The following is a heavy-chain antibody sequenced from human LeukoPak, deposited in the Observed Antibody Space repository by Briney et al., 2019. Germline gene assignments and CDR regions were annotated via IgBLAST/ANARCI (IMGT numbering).Heavy chain of an antibody. CDR1: GFTFSNYG. CDR3: ARSELPYDAFDI. D-gene: IGHD1-26*01. Sequence: PGGSLRLSCAASGFTFSNYGMHWVRQAPGKGLEWVAVISYDGSNKYYADSVKGRFIISRDNSKNTLYLQMNSLRAEDTAVYYCARSELPYDAFDIWGQGTMVTVSS. J-gene: IGHJ3*02. V-gene: IGHV3-30*19. CDR2: ISYDGSNK.